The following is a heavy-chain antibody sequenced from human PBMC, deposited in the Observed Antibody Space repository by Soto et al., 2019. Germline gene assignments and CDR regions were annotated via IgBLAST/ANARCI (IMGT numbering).Heavy chain of an antibody. CDR3: ARGNYYYDSSCYYRGGVFDY. J-gene: IGHJ4*02. Sequence: PSETLSLTCTVSGGSVSSGGYYWSWIRQPPGKGLEWIGNIYYTGSTYYNPSLKSRLTISLDTSENQFSLKLSSVTAADTAVYYCARGNYYYDSSCYYRGGVFDYWGQGALVTVSS. CDR2: IYYTGST. V-gene: IGHV4-31*03. D-gene: IGHD3-22*01. CDR1: GGSVSSGGYY.